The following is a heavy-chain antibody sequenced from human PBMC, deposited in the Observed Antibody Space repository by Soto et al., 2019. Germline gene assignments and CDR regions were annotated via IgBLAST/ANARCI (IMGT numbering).Heavy chain of an antibody. J-gene: IGHJ3*02. D-gene: IGHD3-22*01. CDR3: TRQSTRRCSYYDSSSVAFDI. V-gene: IGHV4-59*08. CDR2: IYYSGST. Sequence: QVQLQESGPGLVKPSETLSVTCTVSGGSISSYYWSWIRQPPGKRLEWIGYIYYSGSTNYNPSLTSRVTISVDTSKNQFSPKLSSVTAADTAVHYCTRQSTRRCSYYDSSSVAFDIWGQAPMLTVSS. CDR1: GGSISSYY.